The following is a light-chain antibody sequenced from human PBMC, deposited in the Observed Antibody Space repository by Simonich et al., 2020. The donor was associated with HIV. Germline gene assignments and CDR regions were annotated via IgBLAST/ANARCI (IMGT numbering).Light chain of an antibody. V-gene: IGKV3-15*01. CDR2: DAS. CDR1: QSVRTN. J-gene: IGKJ2*01. Sequence: EIVMTQSPATLSVSPGERATLSCRASQSVRTNVAWYQQKPGQAPRLLIFDASTRATGITARFSGRGSGTEFTLTINSLQPDDFATYYCHQYNGYSNTFDQGTKLEIK. CDR3: HQYNGYSNT.